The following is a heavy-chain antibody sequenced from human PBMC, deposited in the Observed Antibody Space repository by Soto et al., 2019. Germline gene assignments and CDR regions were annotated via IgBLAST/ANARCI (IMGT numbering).Heavy chain of an antibody. CDR2: IYWNDDK. CDR3: AHTWGLPFDY. Sequence: QITLKESGPTLVKPTQTLTLTCTYSGFSLRTTGVGVGWIRQPPGKALEWLGIIYWNDDKRYSPSLKSRFTLTIDISKSQVVLTMTNMDPVDTATYYCAHTWGLPFDYWGQGTLVIVSS. J-gene: IGHJ4*02. CDR1: GFSLRTTGVG. V-gene: IGHV2-5*01. D-gene: IGHD3-16*01.